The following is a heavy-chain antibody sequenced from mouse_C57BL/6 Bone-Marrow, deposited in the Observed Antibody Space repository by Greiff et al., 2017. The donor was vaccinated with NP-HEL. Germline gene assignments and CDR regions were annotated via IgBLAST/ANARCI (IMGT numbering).Heavy chain of an antibody. J-gene: IGHJ2*01. CDR2: IDPSDSYT. CDR1: GYTFTSYW. V-gene: IGHV1-69*01. Sequence: QVQLKQPGAELVMPGASVKLSCKASGYTFTSYWMHWVKQRPGQGLEWIGEIDPSDSYTNYNQKFKGKSTLTVDKSSSTAYMQLSSLTSEDSAVYYCASDAKDFDYWGQGTTLTVSS. CDR3: ASDAKDFDY.